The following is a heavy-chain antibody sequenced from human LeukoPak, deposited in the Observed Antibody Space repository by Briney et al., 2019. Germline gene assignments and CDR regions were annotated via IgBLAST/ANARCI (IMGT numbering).Heavy chain of an antibody. D-gene: IGHD4-17*01. V-gene: IGHV3-23*01. CDR2: ISGSGDST. CDR3: VKVYRPYGDFHSFDY. CDR1: GFTFSTYA. J-gene: IGHJ4*02. Sequence: GGSLRLSCAASGFTFSTYAMSWVRQAPGKGLEWVSAISGSGDSTYYADSVKGRFTISRDNSKHTLYLQMNSLRAEDTATYYCVKVYRPYGDFHSFDYWGQGTLVTVSS.